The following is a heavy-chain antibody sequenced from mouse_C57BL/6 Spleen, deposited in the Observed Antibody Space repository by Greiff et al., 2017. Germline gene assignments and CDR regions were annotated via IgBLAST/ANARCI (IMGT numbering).Heavy chain of an antibody. Sequence: EVKLVESGGGLVKPGGSLKLSCAASGFTFSSYAMSWVRQTPEKRLEWVATISDGGSYTYYPDNVKGRFTISRDNAKNNLYLQMSHLKSEDTAMYYCARARTGTDWYFDVWGTGTTVTVSS. CDR2: ISDGGSYT. J-gene: IGHJ1*03. CDR1: GFTFSSYA. D-gene: IGHD4-1*01. V-gene: IGHV5-4*03. CDR3: ARARTGTDWYFDV.